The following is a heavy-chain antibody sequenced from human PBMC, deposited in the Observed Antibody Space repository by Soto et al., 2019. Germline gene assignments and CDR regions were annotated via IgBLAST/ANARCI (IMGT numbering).Heavy chain of an antibody. Sequence: SGGSLRLSCEASGFSFSSSSMNWLRQAPGKGLEWISYISYTTSRTYYADSVKGRFTISRDNSKNTLYLQMNSLRAEDTAVYYCAAHDCTNGVCPYYYYGMDVWGQGTTVTVSS. CDR3: AAHDCTNGVCPYYYYGMDV. J-gene: IGHJ6*02. CDR2: ISYTTSRT. D-gene: IGHD2-8*01. CDR1: GFSFSSSS. V-gene: IGHV3-23*01.